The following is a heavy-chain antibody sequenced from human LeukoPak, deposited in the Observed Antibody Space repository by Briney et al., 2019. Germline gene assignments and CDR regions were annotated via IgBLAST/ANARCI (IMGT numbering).Heavy chain of an antibody. J-gene: IGHJ5*02. CDR3: ARSRGYSYGYWFDP. CDR1: GYTFTNYY. CDR2: INPSGRST. D-gene: IGHD5-18*01. Sequence: RASVKISCKAPGYTFTNYYMHWVRQAPGQGLEWMGIINPSGRSTTYVQQFQGRVTMTRDMSTSTVYMELSSLRSDDTAVYYCARSRGYSYGYWFDPWGQGTLVTVSS. V-gene: IGHV1-46*01.